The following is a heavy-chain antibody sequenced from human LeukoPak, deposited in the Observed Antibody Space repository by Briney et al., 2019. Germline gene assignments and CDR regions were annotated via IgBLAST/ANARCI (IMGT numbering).Heavy chain of an antibody. CDR3: AKDLDEIGGLDV. J-gene: IGHJ6*02. V-gene: IGHV3-30*18. CDR1: GFTFSSYG. D-gene: IGHD3-16*01. Sequence: GGSLRLSCAASGFTFSSYGMHWVRQAPGKGLEWGAVISYDGSNKYYADSVKGRFTISRDNSKNTLYLQMNSLRAEDTVVYYCAKDLDEIGGLDVWGQGTTVTVSS. CDR2: ISYDGSNK.